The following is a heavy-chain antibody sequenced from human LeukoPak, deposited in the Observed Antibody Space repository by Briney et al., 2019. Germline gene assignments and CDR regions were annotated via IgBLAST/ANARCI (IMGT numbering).Heavy chain of an antibody. CDR3: TGGNRAVALVSYYFDY. CDR2: IPYSGHA. CDR1: GASISSHY. J-gene: IGHJ4*02. V-gene: IGHV4-59*11. D-gene: IGHD6-19*01. Sequence: PSETLSLTCTVAGASISSHYWSWIRQPPGKGLEWIGYIPYSGHADYNPSLKSGVNLSVVTSKNQFSLTLDSVNDQDTPLIYYTGGNRAVALVSYYFDYWGQGTLGSVSS.